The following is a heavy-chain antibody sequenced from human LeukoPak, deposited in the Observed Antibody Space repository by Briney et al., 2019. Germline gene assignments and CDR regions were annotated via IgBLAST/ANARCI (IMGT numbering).Heavy chain of an antibody. CDR1: GFTFSDYS. CDR3: ARGAYSSGWAYFDH. CDR2: ISFSVNTK. Sequence: PGGSLRLSCAASGFTFSDYSMNWVRQAPGKGLEWVSYISFSVNTKYYGDSVKGRFTISRDNAKNSLYLHMDSLRAEDTAVYYCARGAYSSGWAYFDHWGQGTLVTVSP. V-gene: IGHV3-48*04. J-gene: IGHJ4*02. D-gene: IGHD6-19*01.